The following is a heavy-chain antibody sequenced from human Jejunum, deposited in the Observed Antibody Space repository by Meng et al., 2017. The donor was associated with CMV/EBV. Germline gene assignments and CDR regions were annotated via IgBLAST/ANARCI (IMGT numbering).Heavy chain of an antibody. CDR1: GGSLNNDK. Sequence: VQLQESGLRLGTPSETLSPTITNSGGSLNNDKWTWIPQSRGKGLDWIGRFYSSDTYNYHPSLDSRVTMSLDTSKNQFSLNLRSVTAAYTATYYCARGPGASTREGFDYWGLGTLVTVSS. J-gene: IGHJ4*02. V-gene: IGHV4-4*07. CDR2: FYSSDTY. D-gene: IGHD1-26*01. CDR3: ARGPGASTREGFDY.